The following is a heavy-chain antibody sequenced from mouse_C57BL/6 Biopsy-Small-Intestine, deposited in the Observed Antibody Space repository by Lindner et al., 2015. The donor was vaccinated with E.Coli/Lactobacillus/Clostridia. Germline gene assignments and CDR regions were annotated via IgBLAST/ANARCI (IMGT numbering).Heavy chain of an antibody. J-gene: IGHJ4*01. CDR3: ARAVHDLGYCSTTSCYTTFDY. CDR2: ISAYNGNR. Sequence: SVKVSCKASGYTLISYGISWVRQAPGQGLEWMGWISAYNGNRNYAQKLQGRVTMTTDTSTSTAYMELRSLRSDDTAVYYCARAVHDLGYCSTTSCYTTFDYWGQGTLVTVSS. V-gene: IGHV1-81*01. D-gene: IGHD1-1*01. CDR1: GYTLISYG.